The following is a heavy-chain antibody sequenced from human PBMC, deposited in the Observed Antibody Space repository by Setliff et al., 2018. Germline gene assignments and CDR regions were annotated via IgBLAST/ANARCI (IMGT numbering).Heavy chain of an antibody. D-gene: IGHD3-10*01. CDR1: GFTFSNAW. V-gene: IGHV3-15*01. J-gene: IGHJ6*03. CDR2: IKRKTDGETT. Sequence: GGSLRLSCAASGFTFSNAWMSWVRQAPGKGLEWVGQIKRKTDGETTDYAAPVKGRFIISRDDSKRTLYLQMNSLKNEDTALYYCMSTPSGNYSTYYYYYNMDVWGKGTQVTVSS. CDR3: MSTPSGNYSTYYYYYNMDV.